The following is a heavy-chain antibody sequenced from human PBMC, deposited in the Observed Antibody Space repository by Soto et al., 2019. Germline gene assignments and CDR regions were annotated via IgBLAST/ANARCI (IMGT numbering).Heavy chain of an antibody. Sequence: EEQLVESGGGLVQRGGSLRLSCAASGFPFSSYNMNWVRQAPGKGLEWVAYISGRSTTTHFADSVRGRFTISRDDGKDSVYLQMNSLRAEDTAVYYCVRDGILSASMVSGYYYYLDVWGKGTMVTVSS. CDR3: VRDGILSASMVSGYYYYLDV. CDR1: GFPFSSYN. J-gene: IGHJ6*03. D-gene: IGHD2-8*01. CDR2: ISGRSTTT. V-gene: IGHV3-48*01.